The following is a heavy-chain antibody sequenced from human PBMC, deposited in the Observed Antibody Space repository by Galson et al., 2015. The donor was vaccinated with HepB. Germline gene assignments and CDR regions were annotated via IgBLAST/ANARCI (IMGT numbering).Heavy chain of an antibody. Sequence: SLRLSCAASGFTFSSYGMHWVRQAPGKGLEWVAVISYDGSNKYYADSVKGRFTISRDNSKNTLYLQMNSLRADDTAVYYCARDAMRGWFDPWGQGTLVTVSS. J-gene: IGHJ5*02. CDR3: ARDAMRGWFDP. V-gene: IGHV3-30*03. CDR2: ISYDGSNK. CDR1: GFTFSSYG. D-gene: IGHD2-2*01.